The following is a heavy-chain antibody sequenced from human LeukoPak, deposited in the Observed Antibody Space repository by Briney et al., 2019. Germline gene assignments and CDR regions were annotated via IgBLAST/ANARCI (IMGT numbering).Heavy chain of an antibody. J-gene: IGHJ3*02. CDR3: ARYDYGDYWRAFDI. Sequence: SETLSLTCTASGGSISSSSYYWGWIRQPPGKGLEWIGSIYYSGSTYYNPSLKSRVTMSVDTSKNQFSLKLSSVTAADTAVYYCARYDYGDYWRAFDIWGQGTMVTVSS. CDR1: GGSISSSSYY. D-gene: IGHD4-17*01. CDR2: IYYSGST. V-gene: IGHV4-39*07.